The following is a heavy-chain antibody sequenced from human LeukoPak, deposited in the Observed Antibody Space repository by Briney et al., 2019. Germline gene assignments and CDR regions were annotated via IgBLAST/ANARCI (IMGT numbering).Heavy chain of an antibody. D-gene: IGHD3-10*01. Sequence: ASVKVSCKASGYTFTSYGISWVRQAPGQGLEWMGWISAYNGNTNYAQKFQGRVTMTTDTSTSTAYMELRSLRSDDTAVYYCARDSYGSGSYRYGMDVWGKGTTVTVSS. J-gene: IGHJ6*04. V-gene: IGHV1-18*04. CDR2: ISAYNGNT. CDR3: ARDSYGSGSYRYGMDV. CDR1: GYTFTSYG.